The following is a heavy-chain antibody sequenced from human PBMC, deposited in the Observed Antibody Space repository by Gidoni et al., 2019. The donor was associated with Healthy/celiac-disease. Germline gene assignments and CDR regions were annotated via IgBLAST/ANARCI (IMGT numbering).Heavy chain of an antibody. CDR1: GYSFTSYW. V-gene: IGHV5-51*01. CDR2: IYPGDSDT. D-gene: IGHD1-20*01. Sequence: EVQLVQSGAEVKKPGEYLEIFCKGSGYSFTSYWIGWVRQMPGKGLEWMGIIYPGDSDTRYSPSFQGQVTISADKSISTAYLQWSSLKASDTAMYYCATLSRITGTHFDYWGQGTLVTVSS. J-gene: IGHJ4*02. CDR3: ATLSRITGTHFDY.